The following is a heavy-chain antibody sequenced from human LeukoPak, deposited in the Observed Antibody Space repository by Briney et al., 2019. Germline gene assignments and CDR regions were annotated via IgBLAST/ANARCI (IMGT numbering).Heavy chain of an antibody. CDR1: GFTLGSHD. Sequence: GGSLRLSCTASGFTLGSHDMHWVRQIPGQGLVWVAAVSSGFHAFFADSVQGRFTVSREDARNSLYLQMNSLGAGDTAVYYCVREARGYHYTYFDYWGQGTLVTVSS. CDR3: VREARGYHYTYFDY. V-gene: IGHV3-13*01. D-gene: IGHD5-12*01. J-gene: IGHJ4*02. CDR2: VSSGFHA.